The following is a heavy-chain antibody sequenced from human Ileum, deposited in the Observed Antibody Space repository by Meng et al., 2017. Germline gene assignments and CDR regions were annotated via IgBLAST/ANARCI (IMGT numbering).Heavy chain of an antibody. V-gene: IGHV3-23*01. D-gene: IGHD3/OR15-3a*01. CDR1: GITLMNYG. CDR2: ISGSGSIT. CDR3: AKQFRDFGLVTSFDY. J-gene: IGHJ4*02. Sequence: GESLKISCAASGITLMNYGMHWVRQAPGKGLEWVSGISGSGSITYYADSLRGRFTISRDNSKNTLYLQMRSLRAEDTAVYYCAKQFRDFGLVTSFDYWGQGALVTVYS.